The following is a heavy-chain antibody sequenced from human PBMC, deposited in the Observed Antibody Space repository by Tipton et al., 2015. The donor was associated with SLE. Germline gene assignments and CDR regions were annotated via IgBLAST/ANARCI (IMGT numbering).Heavy chain of an antibody. Sequence: GLVKPSETLSLTCTVSGGSISSHYWSWIRQPPGKGLEWIGYIYYSGSTNYNPSLKSRVTISVDTSKNQFSLKLSSVTAADTAVYYCASTPAARRDSYYGMDVWGQGTTLTVSS. V-gene: IGHV4-59*11. CDR1: GGSISSHY. D-gene: IGHD2-2*01. J-gene: IGHJ6*02. CDR2: IYYSGST. CDR3: ASTPAARRDSYYGMDV.